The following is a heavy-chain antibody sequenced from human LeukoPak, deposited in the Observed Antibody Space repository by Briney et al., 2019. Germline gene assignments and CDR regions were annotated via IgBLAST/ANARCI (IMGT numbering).Heavy chain of an antibody. Sequence: PGGSLRLSCAASGFTFGPYTMNWVRQAPGKGLEWVSSISSSSSYIYYADSVKGRFTISRDNAKNSLYLQMNSLRAEDTAVYYCARSRYSSSSDDAFDIWGQGTMVTVSS. J-gene: IGHJ3*02. CDR1: GFTFGPYT. V-gene: IGHV3-21*01. CDR2: ISSSSSYI. CDR3: ARSRYSSSSDDAFDI. D-gene: IGHD6-6*01.